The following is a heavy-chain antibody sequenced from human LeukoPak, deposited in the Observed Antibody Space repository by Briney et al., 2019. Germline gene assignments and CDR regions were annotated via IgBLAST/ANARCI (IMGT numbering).Heavy chain of an antibody. J-gene: IGHJ5*02. V-gene: IGHV3-30*18. CDR2: ISYDGSRK. CDR3: AKRGCSSTSCYDAGANGFDP. Sequence: GGSLRLSCAASGLTFSTYSMNWVRQAPGKGLEWVTLISYDGSRKDYADSVKGRFTISRDNSKNTLYLQMNSLRAEDTAVYYCAKRGCSSTSCYDAGANGFDPWGQGTLVTVSS. D-gene: IGHD2-2*01. CDR1: GLTFSTYS.